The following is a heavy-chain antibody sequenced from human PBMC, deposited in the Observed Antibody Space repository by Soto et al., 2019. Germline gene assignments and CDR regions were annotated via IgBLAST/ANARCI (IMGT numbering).Heavy chain of an antibody. V-gene: IGHV4-31*03. Sequence: TLSLTCTVPHGSPSSDPFYWTWIRQHPGKGLEWIGYTYYRGNTYYRPSLKSRVSISIDTSQNQFSLRLNSVTAADTAVYYCARSGYGSSDFDHWGQGTLVTVSS. CDR3: ARSGYGSSDFDH. J-gene: IGHJ4*01. CDR2: TYYRGNT. CDR1: HGSPSSDPFY. D-gene: IGHD6-13*01.